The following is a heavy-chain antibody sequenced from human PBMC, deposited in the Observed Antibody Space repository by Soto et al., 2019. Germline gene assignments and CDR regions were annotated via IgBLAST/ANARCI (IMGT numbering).Heavy chain of an antibody. CDR1: GYTFTGYY. Sequence: GASVKVSCKASGYTFTGYYMHWVRQAPGQGLEWMGWINPNSGGTNYAQKFQGWVTMTRDTSISTAYMELSSLRSEDTAVYYCAREKSSGYYSDYWGQGTLVTV. J-gene: IGHJ4*02. V-gene: IGHV1-2*04. CDR3: AREKSSGYYSDY. D-gene: IGHD3-22*01. CDR2: INPNSGGT.